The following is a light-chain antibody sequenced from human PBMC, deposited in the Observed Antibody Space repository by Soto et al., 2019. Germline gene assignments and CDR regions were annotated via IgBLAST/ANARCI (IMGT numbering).Light chain of an antibody. CDR3: QQYGSSPIT. J-gene: IGKJ5*01. V-gene: IGKV1-5*03. Sequence: DIQMTQSPSFLSASVGDRVTITCRASQTISSWLAWYQQKPGQVPKLLIYEASSLETGVPSRFSGSGSGTEFTLTISRLEPEDFAVYYCQQYGSSPITFGQGTRLEI. CDR2: EAS. CDR1: QTISSW.